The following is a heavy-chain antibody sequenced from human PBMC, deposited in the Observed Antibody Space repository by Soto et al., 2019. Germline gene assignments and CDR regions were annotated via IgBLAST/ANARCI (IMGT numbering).Heavy chain of an antibody. D-gene: IGHD3-16*01. J-gene: IGHJ1*01. CDR1: GFTFRSYV. Sequence: QVQLVESGGGVVQPGTSLRVSCVGSGFTFRSYVIHWVHQAPGKGLEWVALTSYDGSGKYYGDSVRGRFTISRDNSRNTVDLQMDSLRLDDTALYYCARWGTTGGLEVWGQGTLVSVSS. V-gene: IGHV3-30*19. CDR2: TSYDGSGK. CDR3: ARWGTTGGLEV.